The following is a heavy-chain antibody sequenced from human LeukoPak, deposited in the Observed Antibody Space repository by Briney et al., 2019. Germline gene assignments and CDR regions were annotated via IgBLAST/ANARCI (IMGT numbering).Heavy chain of an antibody. CDR1: GFTFSSYG. CDR3: ARDFSWTGGYFDY. J-gene: IGHJ4*02. D-gene: IGHD1-14*01. V-gene: IGHV3-30*02. CDR2: IRYDGSNK. Sequence: PGGSLRLSCAASGFTFSSYGMHWVRQAPGKGLEWVAFIRYDGSNKYYADSVKGRFTISRDNSKNTLYLQVNSLRAEDTAVYYCARDFSWTGGYFDYWGQGTLVTVSS.